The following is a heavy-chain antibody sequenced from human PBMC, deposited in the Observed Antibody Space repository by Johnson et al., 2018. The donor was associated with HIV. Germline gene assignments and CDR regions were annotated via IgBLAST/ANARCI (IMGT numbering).Heavy chain of an antibody. CDR2: IKEDGSEK. J-gene: IGHJ3*02. D-gene: IGHD3-22*01. Sequence: EVQLVESGGGLVQPGGSLRLSCAASGFTFSSYWMSWVRQAPGKGLEWVANIKEDGSEKNYVDSVKGRFTISRDNPKNSLFLQMNSLRAEDTAMYYSARGLPNYYDSSGVDAFDIWGQGTMVTVSS. CDR3: ARGLPNYYDSSGVDAFDI. CDR1: GFTFSSYW. V-gene: IGHV3-7*02.